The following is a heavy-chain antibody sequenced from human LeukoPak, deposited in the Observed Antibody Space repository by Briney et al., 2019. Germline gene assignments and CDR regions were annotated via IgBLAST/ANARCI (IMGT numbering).Heavy chain of an antibody. V-gene: IGHV4-34*01. D-gene: IGHD3-10*01. CDR3: ARGRRMVRGVSTSPYNWFDP. CDR2: INHSGST. Sequence: SETLSLTCAVYGGSFSGYYWSWIRQPPGKGLEWIGEINHSGSTNYNPSLKSRVTISVDTSKNQFSLKLSSVTAADTAVYYCARGRRMVRGVSTSPYNWFDPWGQGTLVTVSS. CDR1: GGSFSGYY. J-gene: IGHJ5*02.